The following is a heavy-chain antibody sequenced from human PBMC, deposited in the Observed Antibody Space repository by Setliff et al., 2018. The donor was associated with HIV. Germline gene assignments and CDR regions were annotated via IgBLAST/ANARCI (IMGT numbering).Heavy chain of an antibody. CDR3: ARQRLGNCSGARCSFSGMDV. Sequence: SQTLSLTCAVSGYSISRDYYWGWIRQPPGKGLEWIGSIYHNGNTYYSPSLKSRVTISVDTSRNQISLKLSSVTAADTAVYYCARQRLGNCSGARCSFSGMDVWGPGTTVTVSS. D-gene: IGHD2-15*01. V-gene: IGHV4-38-2*01. J-gene: IGHJ6*02. CDR2: IYHNGNT. CDR1: GYSISRDYY.